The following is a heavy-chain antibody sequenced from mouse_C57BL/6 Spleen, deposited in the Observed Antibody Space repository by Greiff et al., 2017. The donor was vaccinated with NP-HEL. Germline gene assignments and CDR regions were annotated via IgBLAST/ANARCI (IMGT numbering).Heavy chain of an antibody. CDR1: GYTFTSYA. J-gene: IGHJ4*01. CDR2: INPSSGYT. D-gene: IGHD3-2*02. V-gene: IGHV1-4*01. Sequence: VQLQQSGAELARPGASVKMSCKASGYTFTSYAMHWVKQRPGQGLEWIGYINPSSGYTKYTQKFKGKATLTADKSSSTASMQLSSLTSEDSADYYCARGVHSSGFEYYDMDDWGQGTTVTVSS. CDR3: ARGVHSSGFEYYDMDD.